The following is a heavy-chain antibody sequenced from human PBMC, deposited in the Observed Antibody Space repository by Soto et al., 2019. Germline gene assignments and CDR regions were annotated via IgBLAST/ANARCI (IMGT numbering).Heavy chain of an antibody. CDR2: IYVTGAV. J-gene: IGHJ5*02. V-gene: IGHV4-31*03. CDR1: GAALNSGNYY. Sequence: SETLSLTCSVSGAALNSGNYYWRWIRQVPGKGLEWIGHIYVTGAVDYNPSLRDRITISQDTSERQFSLNLRLVTAADTAVYYCARLRIATNNYKWFDPWGQGTLVTVSS. CDR3: ARLRIATNNYKWFDP. D-gene: IGHD2-21*01.